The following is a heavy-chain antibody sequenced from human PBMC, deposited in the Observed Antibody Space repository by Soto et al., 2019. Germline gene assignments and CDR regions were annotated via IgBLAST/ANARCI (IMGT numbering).Heavy chain of an antibody. Sequence: SETLSLTCAVYGGSFSGYYWSWIRQPPGKGREWIGEINHSGSTNYNPSLKSRVTISVDTSKNQFSLKLSSVTAADTAVYYCARVYDSSGYYPLPFDYWGQGTLVTVSS. J-gene: IGHJ4*02. CDR1: GGSFSGYY. CDR3: ARVYDSSGYYPLPFDY. CDR2: INHSGST. D-gene: IGHD3-22*01. V-gene: IGHV4-34*01.